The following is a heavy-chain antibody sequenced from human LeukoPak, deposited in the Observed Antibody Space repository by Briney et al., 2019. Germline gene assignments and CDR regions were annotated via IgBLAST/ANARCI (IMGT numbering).Heavy chain of an antibody. V-gene: IGHV1-18*01. Sequence: ASVKVSCKASRYTFTNYGISWVRQAPGQGLEWMGWISAYNGNTNYAQKLQGRVTMTTDTSTSTAYMELRSLRSDDTAVYYCAVRNRSSWSPFDFWGQGTLVTVSS. CDR3: AVRNRSSWSPFDF. CDR1: RYTFTNYG. J-gene: IGHJ4*02. CDR2: ISAYNGNT. D-gene: IGHD6-13*01.